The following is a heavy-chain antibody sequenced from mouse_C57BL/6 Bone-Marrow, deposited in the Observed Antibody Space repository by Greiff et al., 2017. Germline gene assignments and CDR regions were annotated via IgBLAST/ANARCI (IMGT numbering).Heavy chain of an antibody. D-gene: IGHD4-1*01. J-gene: IGHJ3*01. CDR1: GYAFTNYL. V-gene: IGHV1-54*01. Sequence: VQLQQSGAELVRPGTSVKVSCKASGYAFTNYLIEWVKQRPGQGLEWIGVINPGSGGTNYNEQFKGKATLTADKSSSTAYMQLSSLTSADSAVYFCARSKNWDSWFAYWGQGTLVTVSA. CDR3: ARSKNWDSWFAY. CDR2: INPGSGGT.